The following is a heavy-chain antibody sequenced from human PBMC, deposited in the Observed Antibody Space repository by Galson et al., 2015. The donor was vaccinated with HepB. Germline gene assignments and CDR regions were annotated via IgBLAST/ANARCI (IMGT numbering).Heavy chain of an antibody. D-gene: IGHD3-3*01. V-gene: IGHV5-51*01. CDR3: ANHESPTASDNFWSTPRPNYYYYGMDV. J-gene: IGHJ6*02. CDR2: IYPGDSDT. CDR1: GYRFTSYW. Sequence: QSGAEVKKPGESLKISCKGSGYRFTSYWIGWVRQMPGKGMEWMGIIYPGDSDTRYSPSFQGKVTFSVDKSISTAYLHWSSLGASDTAMYCCANHESPTASDNFWSTPRPNYYYYGMDVWGQGTTVTVSS.